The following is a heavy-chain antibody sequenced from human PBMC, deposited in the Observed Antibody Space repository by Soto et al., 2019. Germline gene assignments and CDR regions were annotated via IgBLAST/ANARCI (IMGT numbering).Heavy chain of an antibody. J-gene: IGHJ6*02. CDR3: ARDPGYYGSGSYYNDYYYGMDV. CDR1: GFTFSSYG. V-gene: IGHV3-33*01. D-gene: IGHD3-10*01. Sequence: QVQLVESGGGVVQPGRSLRLSCAASGFTFSSYGMHWVRQAPGKGLEWGAVIWYDGSNKYYADSVKGRFTISRDNSKNTLYLQMTSMRAEDTAVYYCARDPGYYGSGSYYNDYYYGMDVWGQGTTVTVSS. CDR2: IWYDGSNK.